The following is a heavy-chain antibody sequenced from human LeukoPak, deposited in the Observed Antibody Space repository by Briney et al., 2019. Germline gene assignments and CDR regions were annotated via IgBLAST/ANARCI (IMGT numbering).Heavy chain of an antibody. J-gene: IGHJ6*03. Sequence: TLSLTCTVSGGSISSGSYYWSWIRQPAVKGLEWIGRIYTSGSTNYNSSLKSRVTISVDTSKNQFSPKLSSVTAADTAVYYCARGQGSSYHYYYYYMDVWGKGTTVTVSS. V-gene: IGHV4-61*02. CDR3: ARGQGSSYHYYYYYMDV. CDR1: GGSISSGSYY. CDR2: IYTSGST. D-gene: IGHD6-6*01.